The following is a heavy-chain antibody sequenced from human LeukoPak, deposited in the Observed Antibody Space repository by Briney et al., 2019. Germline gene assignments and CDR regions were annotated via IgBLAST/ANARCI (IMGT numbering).Heavy chain of an antibody. J-gene: IGHJ6*03. D-gene: IGHD3-3*01. CDR3: ARDPFEYFWSGYYTYYYYYMDV. CDR1: GFTFSSYE. V-gene: IGHV3-30*02. Sequence: GGSLRLSCAASGFTFSSYEMNWVRQAPGKGLEWVAFIRYDGSNKYYADSVKGRFTISRDNSKNTLYLQMNSLRSDDTAVYYCARDPFEYFWSGYYTYYYYYMDVWGKGTTVTVSS. CDR2: IRYDGSNK.